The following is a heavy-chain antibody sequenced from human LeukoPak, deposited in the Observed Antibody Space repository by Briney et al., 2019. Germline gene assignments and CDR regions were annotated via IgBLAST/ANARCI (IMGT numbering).Heavy chain of an antibody. Sequence: TSETLSLTCAVYGGSFSGYYWSWIRQPPGKGLEWIGEINHSESTNYNPSLKSRVTISVDTSKNQFSLKLSSVTAADTAVYYCARGSSWYLDWFDPWGQGTLVTVSS. CDR3: ARGSSWYLDWFDP. V-gene: IGHV4-34*01. J-gene: IGHJ5*02. CDR1: GGSFSGYY. D-gene: IGHD6-13*01. CDR2: INHSEST.